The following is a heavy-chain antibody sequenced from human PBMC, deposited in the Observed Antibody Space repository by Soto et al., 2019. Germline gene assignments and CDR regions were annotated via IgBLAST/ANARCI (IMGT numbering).Heavy chain of an antibody. Sequence: EVQLEESGGGLVKPGGSLRLSCAASGFTLNSYTMNWVRQAPGKGLEWVSSISGSGRYIYYEDSVKGRFTISRDNAKNSLHLQMNGLRGEDTAVYYCARDSSGNWFDPWGPGTQVTVSS. CDR3: ARDSSGNWFDP. J-gene: IGHJ5*02. D-gene: IGHD3-10*01. V-gene: IGHV3-21*02. CDR2: ISGSGRYI. CDR1: GFTLNSYT.